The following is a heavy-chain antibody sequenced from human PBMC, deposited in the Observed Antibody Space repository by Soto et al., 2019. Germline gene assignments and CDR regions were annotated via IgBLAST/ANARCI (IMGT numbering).Heavy chain of an antibody. Sequence: ASVKVSCKASGYTFTSYAMHWVRQAPGQRLEWMGWINAGNGNTKFSQKFQGRVTITRDTSASTAYMEPSSLRSEDTVFFYCARATGSSGYYRYYFDYWGQGTLVTVSS. CDR2: INAGNGNT. V-gene: IGHV1-3*01. D-gene: IGHD3-22*01. J-gene: IGHJ4*02. CDR1: GYTFTSYA. CDR3: ARATGSSGYYRYYFDY.